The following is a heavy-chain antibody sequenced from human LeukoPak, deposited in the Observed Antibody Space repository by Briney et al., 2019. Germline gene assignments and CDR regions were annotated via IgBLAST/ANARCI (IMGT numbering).Heavy chain of an antibody. J-gene: IGHJ3*02. Sequence: GGSLRLSCAASGFTVSSNYMSWVRQAPGKGLEWVSVTYSGGDTYYADSVKGRFTISRDNSKNTLYLQMNSLRAEDTAVYYCARVPYDSSLLAFDIWGQGAMVTVSS. CDR3: ARVPYDSSLLAFDI. CDR2: TYSGGDT. D-gene: IGHD3-22*01. V-gene: IGHV3-53*01. CDR1: GFTVSSNY.